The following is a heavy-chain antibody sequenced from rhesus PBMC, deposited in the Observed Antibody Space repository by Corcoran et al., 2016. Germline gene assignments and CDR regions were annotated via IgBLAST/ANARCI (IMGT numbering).Heavy chain of an antibody. CDR3: ARNWVAGTTWHFEF. CDR2: IGGSGGST. CDR1: GGSLRGLY. Sequence: QVQLQESGPGLVKPSETLSLTCAVSGGSLRGLYRNWIRHPPGQGLELIGFIGGSGGSTYYNPSLKSRVTISTDTSKNQFSLKLSSVTAADTAVYYCARNWVAGTTWHFEFWGQGALVTVSS. V-gene: IGHV4-165*02. D-gene: IGHD1-20*01. J-gene: IGHJ1*01.